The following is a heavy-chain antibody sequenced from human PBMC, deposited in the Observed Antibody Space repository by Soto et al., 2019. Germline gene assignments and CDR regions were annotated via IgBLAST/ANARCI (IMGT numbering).Heavy chain of an antibody. Sequence: EVQVVESGGGLVQPGGSLRLSCAASGFTVSSNYMSWVRQTPGKGLEWVSLIYSGGAIVYADSVMGRFTVSRVNSRNTLYLQMNSLRAEDTAVYFCARDFGSDATGYYGMDVWGQGTTVTVSS. J-gene: IGHJ6*02. CDR2: IYSGGAI. CDR3: ARDFGSDATGYYGMDV. V-gene: IGHV3-66*01. D-gene: IGHD3-10*01. CDR1: GFTVSSNY.